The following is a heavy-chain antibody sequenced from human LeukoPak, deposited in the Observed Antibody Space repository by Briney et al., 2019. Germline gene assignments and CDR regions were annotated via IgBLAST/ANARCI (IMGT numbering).Heavy chain of an antibody. CDR1: GDRFSNFW. CDR3: ARREASANFDY. Sequence: GESLKISCQGSGDRFSNFWIGWVRQMLGKGLEWMGIIYSGDSDTRYSPSFQGQVIISADRSVNTVYLQWDSLKASDTATYYCARREASANFDYWGQGTLVTVSS. D-gene: IGHD2-15*01. J-gene: IGHJ4*02. CDR2: IYSGDSDT. V-gene: IGHV5-51*01.